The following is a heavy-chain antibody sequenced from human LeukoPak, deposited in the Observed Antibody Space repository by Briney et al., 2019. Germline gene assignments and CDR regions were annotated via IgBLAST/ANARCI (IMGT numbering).Heavy chain of an antibody. V-gene: IGHV1-8*01. D-gene: IGHD2-8*01. CDR3: ARGRANGGAPRPSDY. J-gene: IGHJ4*02. CDR1: GYTFTSYD. CDR2: MNPNSGNT. Sequence: GASVKVSCKASGYTFTSYDINWVRQATGQGLEWTGWMNPNSGNTGYAQKFQGRVTMTRNTSISTAYMELSSLRSEDTAVYYCARGRANGGAPRPSDYWGQGTLVTVSS.